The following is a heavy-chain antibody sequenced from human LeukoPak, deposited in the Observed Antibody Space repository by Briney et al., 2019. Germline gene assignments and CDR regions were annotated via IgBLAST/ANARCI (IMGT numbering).Heavy chain of an antibody. CDR2: ISGSGGST. V-gene: IGHV3-23*01. CDR1: GFTFNSYA. D-gene: IGHD5-12*01. CDR3: AKDLGSGYDSTFPLDY. Sequence: SGGSLRLSCAASGFTFNSYAMSWVRQAPGKGLEWVSAISGSGGSTYYADSVKGRFTISRDNSKNTLSLQMNSLRAEDTAVYYCAKDLGSGYDSTFPLDYWGQGTLVTVSS. J-gene: IGHJ4*02.